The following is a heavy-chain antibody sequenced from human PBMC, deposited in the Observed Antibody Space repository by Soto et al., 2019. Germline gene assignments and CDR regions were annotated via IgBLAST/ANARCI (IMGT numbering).Heavy chain of an antibody. CDR2: IYHSGRT. CDR3: ASPYGSGRVFAI. D-gene: IGHD3-10*01. J-gene: IGHJ3*02. V-gene: IGHV4-30-2*01. Sequence: PSGTLSLACAVSGGSSSSWGDSGSWIRQPPGKGLEWIGYIYHSGRTYYNPSLKSRVTISVDRSKNQFSLKLSSVTAADTAVYYCASPYGSGRVFAILGQGKMVTVSS. CDR1: GGSSSSWGDS.